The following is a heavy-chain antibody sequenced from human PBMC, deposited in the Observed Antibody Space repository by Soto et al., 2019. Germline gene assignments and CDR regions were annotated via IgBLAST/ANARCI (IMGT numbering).Heavy chain of an antibody. Sequence: QVQLVESGGGVVQPGRSLRLSCAASGFTFSSYAMHWVRQAPGKGLEWVAVISYDGSNKYYADSVKGRFTISRDNSKNTLDLQMNSLRAEDTAVYYCARGDDSSGYGPPLDYWGQGTLVTVSS. J-gene: IGHJ4*02. CDR1: GFTFSSYA. D-gene: IGHD3-22*01. CDR2: ISYDGSNK. V-gene: IGHV3-30-3*01. CDR3: ARGDDSSGYGPPLDY.